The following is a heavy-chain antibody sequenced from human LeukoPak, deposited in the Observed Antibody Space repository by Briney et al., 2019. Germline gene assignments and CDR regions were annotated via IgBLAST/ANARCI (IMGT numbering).Heavy chain of an antibody. V-gene: IGHV3-23*01. CDR3: AKAAAVAGTVYYYGMDV. CDR2: ISGSGGST. CDR1: GFTFSSYS. D-gene: IGHD6-19*01. Sequence: GGSLRLSCAASGFTFSSYSMNWVRQAPGKGLEWVSAISGSGGSTYYADSVKGRFTISRDNSKNTLYLQMNSLRAEDTAVYYCAKAAAVAGTVYYYGMDVWGQGTTVTVSS. J-gene: IGHJ6*02.